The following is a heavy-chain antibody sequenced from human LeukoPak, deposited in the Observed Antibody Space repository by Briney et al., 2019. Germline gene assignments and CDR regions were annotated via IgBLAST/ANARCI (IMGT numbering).Heavy chain of an antibody. Sequence: GGSLRLSCAASGFTLSTISMNWVRQSPGKGLEWVSSISRSSNIHYADSVKGRFTISRDNAKNSLYLQMNSLRSEDTGVYYCATDYHGSGTYDYWGQGTLVTVSS. CDR1: GFTLSTIS. CDR3: ATDYHGSGTYDY. CDR2: ISRSSNI. J-gene: IGHJ4*02. V-gene: IGHV3-21*04. D-gene: IGHD3-10*01.